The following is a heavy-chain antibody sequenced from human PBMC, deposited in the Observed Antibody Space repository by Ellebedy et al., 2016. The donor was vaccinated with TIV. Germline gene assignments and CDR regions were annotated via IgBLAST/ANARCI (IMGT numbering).Heavy chain of an antibody. Sequence: GGSLRLSCAASEFTFGGTWMHWARQAPGKGLVWVSGINNDGSSTKYADSATGRFTISRDNAKSTLYLQMNSLRADDTAVYYCATGHRAAYNVFDNWGQGTLVTVSS. V-gene: IGHV3-74*03. CDR2: INNDGSST. CDR3: ATGHRAAYNVFDN. J-gene: IGHJ4*02. CDR1: EFTFGGTW. D-gene: IGHD3-16*01.